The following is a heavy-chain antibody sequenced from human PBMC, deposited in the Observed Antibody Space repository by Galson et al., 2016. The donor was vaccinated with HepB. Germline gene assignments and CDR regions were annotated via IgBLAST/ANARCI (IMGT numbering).Heavy chain of an antibody. CDR1: GFTFSNYA. CDR3: ARDLYDSSEYGGGYYYGMDV. CDR2: ISYDGTNK. V-gene: IGHV3-30*04. J-gene: IGHJ6*02. Sequence: SLRLSCAASGFTFSNYAMHWVRQAPGKGLEWVAVISYDGTNKYYADSVKGRFTISRDNSKNTLYLQMNSLRPEDTAVYYCARDLYDSSEYGGGYYYGMDVWGQGTTVTVSS. D-gene: IGHD3-22*01.